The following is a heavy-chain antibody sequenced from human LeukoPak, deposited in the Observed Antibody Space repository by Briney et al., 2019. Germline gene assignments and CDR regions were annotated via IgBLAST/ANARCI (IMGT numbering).Heavy chain of an antibody. V-gene: IGHV3-23*01. D-gene: IGHD2-21*02. J-gene: IGHJ4*02. Sequence: GGSLRLSCAASGFTFSSYALSWVRQAPGKGLEWVSGISDTGDSTYYADSVKGRFTISRDNSKDTLFLQMHSLRPGDTAVYYCVREDTPATANYWGQGTLVTISS. CDR1: GFTFSSYA. CDR3: VREDTPATANY. CDR2: ISDTGDST.